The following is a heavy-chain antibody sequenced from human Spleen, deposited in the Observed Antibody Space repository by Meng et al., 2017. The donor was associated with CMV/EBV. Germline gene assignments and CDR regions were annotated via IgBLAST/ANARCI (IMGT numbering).Heavy chain of an antibody. D-gene: IGHD2-2*01. V-gene: IGHV3-21*01. CDR1: GFTFSSYS. Sequence: GGSLRLSCEASGFTFSSYSMNWVRQAPGKGLEWVSSISRSNTYIYYADSVKGRFTISRDNAKNSLYLQMNSLRAEDTAVYYCARGGSISGDWFDPWGQGTLVTVSS. J-gene: IGHJ5*02. CDR2: ISRSNTYI. CDR3: ARGGSISGDWFDP.